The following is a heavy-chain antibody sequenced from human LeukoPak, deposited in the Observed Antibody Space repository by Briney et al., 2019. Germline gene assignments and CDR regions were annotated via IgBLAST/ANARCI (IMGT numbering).Heavy chain of an antibody. CDR1: GYTFTSYG. CDR3: ARVGRFYESSGETIYFDY. CDR2: ISAYNGNT. D-gene: IGHD3-22*01. J-gene: IGHJ4*02. Sequence: ASVKVSCKASGYTFTSYGIRWVRQAPRQGLEWMGWISAYNGNTNYAQKLQGRVTMNTDTSTSTAYMELRSLRSDDTAVYCCARVGRFYESSGETIYFDYWGQGTLVTVSS. V-gene: IGHV1-18*01.